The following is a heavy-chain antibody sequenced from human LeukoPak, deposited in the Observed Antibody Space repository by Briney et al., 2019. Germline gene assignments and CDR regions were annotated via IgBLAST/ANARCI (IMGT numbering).Heavy chain of an antibody. CDR3: ASSSGSYRVPGKFDY. J-gene: IGHJ4*02. CDR1: GGTFSSYA. D-gene: IGHD1-26*01. Sequence: GASVKVSCKASGGTFSSYAISWVRQAPGQGLEWMGGIIPIFGTANYARKFQGRVTITADESTSTAYMELSSLRSEDTAVYYCASSSGSYRVPGKFDYWGQGTLVTVSS. CDR2: IIPIFGTA. V-gene: IGHV1-69*13.